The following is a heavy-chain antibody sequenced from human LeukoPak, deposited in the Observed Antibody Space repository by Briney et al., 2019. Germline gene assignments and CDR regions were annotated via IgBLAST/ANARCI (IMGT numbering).Heavy chain of an antibody. CDR1: GGSISSYY. Sequence: PSETLSLTCTVSGGSISSYYWSWIRQPPGKGLEWIGYIYYSGSTNYNPSLKSRVTISVDTSKNQFSLKLSSVTAADTAVYYCARVTAVAPINWFDPWGQGTLVTVSS. CDR3: ARVTAVAPINWFDP. J-gene: IGHJ5*02. CDR2: IYYSGST. D-gene: IGHD6-19*01. V-gene: IGHV4-59*12.